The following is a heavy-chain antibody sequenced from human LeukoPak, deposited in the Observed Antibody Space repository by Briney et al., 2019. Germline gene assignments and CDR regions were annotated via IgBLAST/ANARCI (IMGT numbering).Heavy chain of an antibody. V-gene: IGHV3-49*03. Sequence: PGGSLRLSCAASGFTFSSYAMSWFRQAPGKGLEWVGFIRSKAYGGTTEYAASVKGRFTISRDDSKSIAYLQMNSLKTEDTAVYYCTSHHSSSWYPPFDYWGQGTLVTVSS. CDR1: GFTFSSYA. CDR2: IRSKAYGGTT. CDR3: TSHHSSSWYPPFDY. J-gene: IGHJ4*02. D-gene: IGHD6-13*01.